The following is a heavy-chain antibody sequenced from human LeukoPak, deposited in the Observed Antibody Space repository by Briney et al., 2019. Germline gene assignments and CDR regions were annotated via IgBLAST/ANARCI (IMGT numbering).Heavy chain of an antibody. CDR2: ISSSSSYI. CDR3: ARSIVVVITVAYGMDV. V-gene: IGHV3-21*01. D-gene: IGHD3-22*01. Sequence: PGGSLRLSCAASGFTFSSYSMTWVRQAPGKGLEWVSSISSSSSYIYYADSVKGRFTISRDNAKNSLYLQMNSLRAEDTAVYYCARSIVVVITVAYGMDVWGQGTTVTVSS. J-gene: IGHJ6*02. CDR1: GFTFSSYS.